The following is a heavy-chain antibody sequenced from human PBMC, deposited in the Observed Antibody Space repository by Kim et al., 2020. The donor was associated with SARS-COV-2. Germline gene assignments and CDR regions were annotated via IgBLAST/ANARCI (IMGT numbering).Heavy chain of an antibody. D-gene: IGHD3-10*01. V-gene: IGHV1-2*02. Sequence: ASVKVSCKASGYTFTGYYMHWVRQAPGQGLEWMGWINPNSGGTNYAQKFQGRVTMTRDTSISTAYMELSRLRSDDTAVYYCARACPKILLWFGRYGMDVWGQGTTVTVSS. CDR2: INPNSGGT. CDR3: ARACPKILLWFGRYGMDV. J-gene: IGHJ6*02. CDR1: GYTFTGYY.